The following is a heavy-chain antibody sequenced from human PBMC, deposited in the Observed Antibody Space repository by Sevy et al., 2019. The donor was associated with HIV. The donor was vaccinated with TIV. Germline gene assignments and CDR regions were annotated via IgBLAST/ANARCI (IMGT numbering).Heavy chain of an antibody. Sequence: GGSLRLSCAASGFIFNRFGMHWVRQGPGKGLEWVAVMSYDGSKKYYADSVKGRFTISRDDSKNTLYVQMNSLRAEDTAVYYCAKEDGSGGPPPHWGQGTLVTDSS. CDR1: GFIFNRFG. V-gene: IGHV3-30*18. CDR2: MSYDGSKK. CDR3: AKEDGSGGPPPH. D-gene: IGHD6-19*01. J-gene: IGHJ4*02.